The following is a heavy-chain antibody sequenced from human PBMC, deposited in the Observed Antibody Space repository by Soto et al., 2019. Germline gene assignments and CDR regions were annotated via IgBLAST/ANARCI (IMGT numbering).Heavy chain of an antibody. J-gene: IGHJ4*02. CDR1: GFTFSSYE. CDR2: ISSSGSSI. CDR3: ARDTWAGGGSLPFDY. Sequence: SLRLSCAASGFTFSSYEMNWVRQAPGKGLEWVSYISSSGSSIYYADSVKGRFTISRDNAKNSVYLQMNSLRAEDTAVYYCARDTWAGGGSLPFDYWGQGTLVTVSS. V-gene: IGHV3-48*03. D-gene: IGHD2-15*01.